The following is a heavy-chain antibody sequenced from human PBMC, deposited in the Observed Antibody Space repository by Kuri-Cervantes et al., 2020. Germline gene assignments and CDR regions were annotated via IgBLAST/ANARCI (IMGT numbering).Heavy chain of an antibody. J-gene: IGHJ4*02. CDR3: ARGDILIPIIGGH. CDR2: IIPIFGTA. Sequence: SVKVSCKASGGTFSSYAISWVRQAPGQGLEWMGGIIPIFGTANYAQKFQGRVTITADESTSTAYMELSSLRSEDTAVYYCARGDILIPIIGGHWGQGTLVTVSS. CDR1: GGTFSSYA. D-gene: IGHD3-9*01. V-gene: IGHV1-69*13.